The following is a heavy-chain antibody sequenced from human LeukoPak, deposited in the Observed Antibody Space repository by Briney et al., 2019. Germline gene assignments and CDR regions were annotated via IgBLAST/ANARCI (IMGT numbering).Heavy chain of an antibody. Sequence: ASVKVSCKASGYTFTSYYMHWVRQAPGQGLEWMGIINPSGGTKSYAQKFQGRVTMTRDTSTSTVYMELSSLTSEDTAVYCCARWLDAADYWGQGTLVTVSS. D-gene: IGHD6-13*01. V-gene: IGHV1-46*01. CDR2: INPSGGTK. CDR3: ARWLDAADY. CDR1: GYTFTSYY. J-gene: IGHJ4*02.